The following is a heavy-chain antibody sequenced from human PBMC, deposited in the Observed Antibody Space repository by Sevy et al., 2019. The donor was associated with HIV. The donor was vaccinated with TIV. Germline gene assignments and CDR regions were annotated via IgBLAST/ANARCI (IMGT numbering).Heavy chain of an antibody. CDR2: IYYSGST. CDR1: GGSISSSSYY. Sequence: SETLSLTCTVSGGSISSSSYYWGWIRQPPGKGLEWIGSIYYSGSTYYNPSLKSRVTISVDTSKNQFSLKLSSVTAADTAVYYCARLDFWSGYTYFDYWGQGTLVTVSS. V-gene: IGHV4-39*01. CDR3: ARLDFWSGYTYFDY. J-gene: IGHJ4*02. D-gene: IGHD3-3*01.